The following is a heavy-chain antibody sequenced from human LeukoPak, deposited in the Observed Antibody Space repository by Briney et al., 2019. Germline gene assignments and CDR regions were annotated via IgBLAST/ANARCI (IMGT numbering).Heavy chain of an antibody. CDR2: ISGSGGST. CDR1: GCTFSSYA. Sequence: GGSLRLSCAASGCTFSSYAMSWVRQAPGKGLEWVSAISGSGGSTYYADSVKGRFTISRDNSKNTLYLQMNSLRAEDTAVYYCAKVVHIVAYLGYFDYWGQGTLVTVSS. V-gene: IGHV3-23*01. J-gene: IGHJ4*02. D-gene: IGHD5-12*01. CDR3: AKVVHIVAYLGYFDY.